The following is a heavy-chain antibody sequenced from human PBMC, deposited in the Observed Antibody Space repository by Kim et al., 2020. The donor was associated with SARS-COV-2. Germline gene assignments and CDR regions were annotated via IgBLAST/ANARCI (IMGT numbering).Heavy chain of an antibody. V-gene: IGHV1-46*01. CDR3: ARDHALLWFGEYDYGMDV. D-gene: IGHD3-10*01. CDR1: GYTFTSYY. CDR2: INPSGGST. Sequence: ASVKVSCKASGYTFTSYYMHWVRQAPGQGLEWMGIINPSGGSTSYAQKFQGRVTMTRDTSTSTVYMELSSLRSEDTAVYYCARDHALLWFGEYDYGMDVWGQGTTVTVSS. J-gene: IGHJ6*02.